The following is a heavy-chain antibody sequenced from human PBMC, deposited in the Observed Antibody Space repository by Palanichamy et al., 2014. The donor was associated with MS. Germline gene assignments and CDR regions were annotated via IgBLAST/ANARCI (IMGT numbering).Heavy chain of an antibody. CDR1: GFTFSDYY. CDR2: ISSSGSTI. D-gene: IGHD3-10*01. V-gene: IGHV3-11*01. CDR3: ARDLRGTMVRGVIISGLPGPYYYYGMDV. J-gene: IGHJ6*02. Sequence: QVQLVESGGGLVKPGGSLRLSCAASGFTFSDYYMSWIRQAPGKGLEWVSYISSSGSTIYYADSVKGRFTISRDNAKNSLYLQMNSLRAEDTAVYYCARDLRGTMVRGVIISGLPGPYYYYGMDVWGQGTTVTVSS.